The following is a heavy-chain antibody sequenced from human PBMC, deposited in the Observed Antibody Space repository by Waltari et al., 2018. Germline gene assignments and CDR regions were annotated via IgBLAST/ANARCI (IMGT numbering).Heavy chain of an antibody. J-gene: IGHJ4*02. D-gene: IGHD3-3*01. CDR1: GFTLSGTW. CDR2: ISGDGSTI. V-gene: IGHV3-74*01. Sequence: EVQLVESGGGLVQPGGSLRLSCAASGFTLSGTWRHWVRQVPGKGLVWVSRISGDGSTINSADSVKGRFTISRETAKNTLYLQMNSLGAEDTAVYYCARGADLRGQGILVTVSS. CDR3: ARGADL.